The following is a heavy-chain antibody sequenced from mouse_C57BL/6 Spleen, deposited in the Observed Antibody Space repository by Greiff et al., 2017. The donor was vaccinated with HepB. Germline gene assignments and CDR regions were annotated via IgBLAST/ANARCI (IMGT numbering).Heavy chain of an antibody. J-gene: IGHJ4*01. CDR1: GYAFSSSW. D-gene: IGHD2-5*01. CDR3: ARGEYSNYDAMDY. V-gene: IGHV1-82*01. Sequence: QVQLQQSGPELVKPGASVKISCKASGYAFSSSWMNWVKQRPGKGLEWIGRIYPGDGDTNYNGKFKGKATLTADKSSSTAYMQLSSLTSEDCAVYFCARGEYSNYDAMDYWGQGTSVTVSS. CDR2: IYPGDGDT.